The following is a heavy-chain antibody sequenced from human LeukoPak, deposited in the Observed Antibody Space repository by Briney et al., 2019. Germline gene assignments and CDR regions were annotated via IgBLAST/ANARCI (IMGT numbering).Heavy chain of an antibody. CDR2: IYHSEST. CDR3: ATYYDSSDYKWNY. CDR1: GGSISNSNW. D-gene: IGHD3-22*01. J-gene: IGHJ4*02. Sequence: PSGTLSLTCAVSGGSISNSNWWSWVRQPPGKGLEWIGEIYHSESTNYNPSLKSRVTISVDKSKNQFFLKLSSVTAADTAVYYCATYYDSSDYKWNYWGQGTLVTVSS. V-gene: IGHV4-4*02.